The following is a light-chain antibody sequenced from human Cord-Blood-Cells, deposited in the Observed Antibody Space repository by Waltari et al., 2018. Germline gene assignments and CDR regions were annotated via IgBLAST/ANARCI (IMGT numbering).Light chain of an antibody. V-gene: IGLV3-25*03. CDR1: ALPKQY. J-gene: IGLJ3*02. CDR2: KDS. CDR3: QSADSSGTWV. Sequence: SYELTQPPSVSVSPGQTARITCPGDALPKQYAYWYQQKPGQAPVLVLYKDSERPSGIPERFSGSSSGTTVTLTISGVQAEDEADYYCQSADSSGTWVFGGGTKLTVL.